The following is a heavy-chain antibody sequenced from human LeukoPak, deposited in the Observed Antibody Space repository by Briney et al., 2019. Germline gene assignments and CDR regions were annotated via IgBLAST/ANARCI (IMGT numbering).Heavy chain of an antibody. Sequence: SETLSLTCSVSVDSINSYYWTWIRQPPGKGLEWTGYFYDSGSTNYNPSLKSRVTISVDTSKNLLSLKLASVTAADTAVYYCARVRRTYFDYWGQGTLVTVSS. V-gene: IGHV4-59*01. CDR2: FYDSGST. CDR3: ARVRRTYFDY. J-gene: IGHJ4*02. CDR1: VDSINSYY.